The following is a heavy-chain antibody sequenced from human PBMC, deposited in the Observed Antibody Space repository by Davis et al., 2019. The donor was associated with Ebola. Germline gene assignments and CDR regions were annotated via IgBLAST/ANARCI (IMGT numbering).Heavy chain of an antibody. V-gene: IGHV5-10-1*01. J-gene: IGHJ6*02. CDR2: IDPSDSYT. CDR1: GYSFTSYW. CDR3: ASQSYYYYGMDV. Sequence: GSSLNISCKCSGYSFTSYWIGWVRQMPGKGLEWMGRIDPSDSYTNYSPSFQGHVTISADKSISTAYLQWSSLKASDTAMYYCASQSYYYYGMDVWGQGTTVTVSS.